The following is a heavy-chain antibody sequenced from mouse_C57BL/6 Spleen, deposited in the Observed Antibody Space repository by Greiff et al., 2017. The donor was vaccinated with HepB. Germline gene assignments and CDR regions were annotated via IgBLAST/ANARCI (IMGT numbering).Heavy chain of an antibody. V-gene: IGHV5-17*01. CDR1: GYTFTDYG. CDR3: ARTDAPWFAC. Sequence: EVQLLQSGAGLVKPGASLKVSCAASGYTFTDYGMYWVSQAPEQGLEWVAYISSGSGTTYYAETVKGRVTISEDNANTTLFLQITSLRSEDTAIYYCARTDAPWFACWGEGTLVTVSA. CDR2: ISSGSGTT. J-gene: IGHJ3*01.